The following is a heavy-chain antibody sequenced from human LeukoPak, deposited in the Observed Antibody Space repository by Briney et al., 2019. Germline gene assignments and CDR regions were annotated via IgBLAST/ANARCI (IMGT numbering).Heavy chain of an antibody. CDR2: ISSSSSTI. CDR3: ARTGGRSYHSLSGFDY. J-gene: IGHJ4*02. V-gene: IGHV3-48*01. Sequence: PGGSLRLSCAASGFTFSSYSMNWVRQAPGKGLEWVSYISSSSSTIYYADSVKGRFTISRDNSKNTLYLQMNSLRAEDTAVYYCARTGGRSYHSLSGFDYWGQGTLVTVSS. D-gene: IGHD1-26*01. CDR1: GFTFSSYS.